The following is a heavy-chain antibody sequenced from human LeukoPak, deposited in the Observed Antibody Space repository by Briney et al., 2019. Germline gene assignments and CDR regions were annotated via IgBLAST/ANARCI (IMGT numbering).Heavy chain of an antibody. V-gene: IGHV6-1*01. D-gene: IGHD6-19*01. Sequence: SQTFSLTCAISGDSVSSKNGAWNWIRQSPSRGLEWLGRTYYRSKWYDEYADPVKGRVTISPDTSKNQFSLHVYSVTPEDTAVYYCARDLGTSGWYTFDFWGQGTLVTVSS. CDR2: TYYRSKWYD. J-gene: IGHJ5*01. CDR1: GDSVSSKNGA. CDR3: ARDLGTSGWYTFDF.